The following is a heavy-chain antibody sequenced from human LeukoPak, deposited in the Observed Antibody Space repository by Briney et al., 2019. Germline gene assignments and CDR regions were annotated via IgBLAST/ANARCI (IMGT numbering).Heavy chain of an antibody. Sequence: GGSLRLSCAASGFTFSSYSMNWVRQAPGKGLEWVSSISTSSSYIYYADSVKGRFTISRHNAKKSLYLQMNSLRAEDTAVYYCARDRVEYCSGGSCSNFDYWGQGTLVTVSS. CDR3: ARDRVEYCSGGSCSNFDY. V-gene: IGHV3-21*01. CDR2: ISTSSSYI. CDR1: GFTFSSYS. J-gene: IGHJ4*02. D-gene: IGHD2-15*01.